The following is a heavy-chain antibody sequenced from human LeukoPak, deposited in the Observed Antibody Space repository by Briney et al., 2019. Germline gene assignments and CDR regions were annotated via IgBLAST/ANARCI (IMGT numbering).Heavy chain of an antibody. CDR1: GGSISSSSYY. V-gene: IGHV4-39*01. Sequence: SETLSLTCTVSGGSISSSSYYWGWVRQPPGTGLEWIGSIYYGGSTYYNPSLKSRVTISVDTSKNQFSLKLSSVTAADTAVYYCARHETGDFDYWGQGTLVTVSS. CDR3: ARHETGDFDY. D-gene: IGHD3-9*01. CDR2: IYYGGST. J-gene: IGHJ4*02.